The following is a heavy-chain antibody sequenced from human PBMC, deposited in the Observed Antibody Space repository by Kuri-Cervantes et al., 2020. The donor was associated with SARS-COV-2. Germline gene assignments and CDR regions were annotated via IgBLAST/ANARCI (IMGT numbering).Heavy chain of an antibody. D-gene: IGHD3-22*01. V-gene: IGHV3-64*01. Sequence: GGSLRLSCAASGFTFSRNAMHWVRQAPGKGLEYVSSISDNGGSTYYANSVKGRFTISRDNSKNTLYLQVDNLRAEDMAVYYCAKDRDTSGYYYYYMDVWGKGTTVTVSS. CDR1: GFTFSRNA. CDR2: ISDNGGST. CDR3: AKDRDTSGYYYYYMDV. J-gene: IGHJ6*03.